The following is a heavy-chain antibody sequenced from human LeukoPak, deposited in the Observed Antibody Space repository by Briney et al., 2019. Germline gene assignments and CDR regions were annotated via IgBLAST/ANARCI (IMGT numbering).Heavy chain of an antibody. Sequence: GGSLRLSCAASGFTFSSYWMSWVRQAPGKGLEWVANIKQDGSEKYYVNSVRGRFSISRDNAKNSLYLQMNSLRAEDTAVYYCARESRTWIQLWLVDYWGQGTLVTVSS. D-gene: IGHD5-18*01. V-gene: IGHV3-7*01. J-gene: IGHJ4*02. CDR3: ARESRTWIQLWLVDY. CDR2: IKQDGSEK. CDR1: GFTFSSYW.